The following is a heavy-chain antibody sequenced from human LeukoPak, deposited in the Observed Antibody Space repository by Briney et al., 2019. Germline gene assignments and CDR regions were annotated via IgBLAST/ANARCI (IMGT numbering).Heavy chain of an antibody. D-gene: IGHD6-19*01. CDR2: INWNGGST. V-gene: IGHV3-20*04. J-gene: IGHJ6*02. CDR1: GFTFDDYG. CDR3: ARDYQWRSRYYYYGMDV. Sequence: GETLRLSCAASGFTFDDYGMSWVRQAPGKGLEWVSGINWNGGSTGYADSVKGRFTISRDNAKNSLYLQMNSLRAEDTALYYCARDYQWRSRYYYYGMDVWGQGTTVTVSS.